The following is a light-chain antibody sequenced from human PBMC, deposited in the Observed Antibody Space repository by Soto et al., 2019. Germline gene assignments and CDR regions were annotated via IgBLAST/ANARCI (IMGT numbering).Light chain of an antibody. V-gene: IGKV1-13*02. CDR2: GAS. J-gene: IGKJ3*01. CDR3: QQISIYPTT. CDR1: RDIASD. Sequence: AIQLTQSPSSLSASVGDRVTITCRASRDIASDLAWYQLQPGKAPKLLIYGASILHTGVPSRFSGRGSGTDSTLTISILQPEDFATSLCQQISIYPTTFSPGTTVDIK.